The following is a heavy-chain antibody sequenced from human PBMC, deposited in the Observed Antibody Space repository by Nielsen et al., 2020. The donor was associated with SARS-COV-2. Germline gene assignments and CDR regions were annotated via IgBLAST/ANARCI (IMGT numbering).Heavy chain of an antibody. CDR2: IYYSGST. Sequence: SETLSLTCTVSGGSISSGGYYWSWIRQHPGKGLEWIGYIYYSGSTYYNPSLTSRVTISVDTSKNQFSLNLSSVTAADTAVYYCAREPTGYSGYDSGLDYWGQGTLVTVSS. D-gene: IGHD5-12*01. CDR3: AREPTGYSGYDSGLDY. CDR1: GGSISSGGYY. J-gene: IGHJ4*02. V-gene: IGHV4-31*03.